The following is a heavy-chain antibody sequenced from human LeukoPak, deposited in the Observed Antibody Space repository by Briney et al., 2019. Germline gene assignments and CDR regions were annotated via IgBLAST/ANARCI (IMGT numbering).Heavy chain of an antibody. CDR3: ARLEITMVRGVITYFDY. V-gene: IGHV4-38-2*01. J-gene: IGHJ4*02. D-gene: IGHD3-10*01. CDR1: GYSISSGYY. CDR2: IYHSGST. Sequence: PSETLSLTCAVSGYSISSGYYWGWIRQPPGKGLEWIGSIYHSGSTYYNPYLKSRVTISVDTSKNQFSLKLSSVTAADTAVYYCARLEITMVRGVITYFDYWGQGTLVTVSS.